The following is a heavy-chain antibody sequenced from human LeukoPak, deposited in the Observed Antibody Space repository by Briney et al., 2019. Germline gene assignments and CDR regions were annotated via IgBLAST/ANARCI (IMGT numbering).Heavy chain of an antibody. D-gene: IGHD4-11*01. V-gene: IGHV4-59*01. J-gene: IGHJ4*02. CDR3: ARGAYSNYLSVDY. CDR2: LFYSGST. CDR1: GGSIPSYH. Sequence: PSETLSLTCAISGGSIPSYHWSWIRQTPGKGLEWIGYLFYSGSTNYNPSLKGRITMSIDTSKNEFSLKLRSVTAADTAVYYCARGAYSNYLSVDYWGQGILVTVSS.